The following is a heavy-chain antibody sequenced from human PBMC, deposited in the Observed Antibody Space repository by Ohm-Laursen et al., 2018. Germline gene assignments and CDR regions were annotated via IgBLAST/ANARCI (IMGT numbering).Heavy chain of an antibody. Sequence: SDTLSLTCALYSGSFGPYYWSWIRQPPGKGLEWIGTIYHSGSTNYNPSLKSRVTISVDTSKNQFSLKLSSVTAADTAVYYCAREPLRGSYYSEYWGQGPLVTVSS. CDR1: SGSFGPYY. D-gene: IGHD1-26*01. J-gene: IGHJ4*02. V-gene: IGHV4-34*01. CDR2: IYHSGST. CDR3: AREPLRGSYYSEY.